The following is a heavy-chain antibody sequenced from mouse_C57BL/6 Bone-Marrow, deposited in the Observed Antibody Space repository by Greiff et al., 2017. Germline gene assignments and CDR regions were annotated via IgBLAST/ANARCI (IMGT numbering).Heavy chain of an antibody. CDR3: ARLQRELWFAY. J-gene: IGHJ3*01. CDR2: INSDGGST. Sequence: EVMLVESGGGLVQPGESLKLSCESNEYEFPSHDMSWVRKTPEKRLELVAAINSDGGSTYYPDTMERLFIISRDNTKKTLYLQMSSLRSEDTAVYYCARLQRELWFAYWGRGTLVTVSA. V-gene: IGHV5-2*03. CDR1: EYEFPSHD.